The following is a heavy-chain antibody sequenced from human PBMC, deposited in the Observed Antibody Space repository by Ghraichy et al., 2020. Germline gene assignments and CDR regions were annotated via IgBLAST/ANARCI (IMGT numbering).Heavy chain of an antibody. D-gene: IGHD2-15*01. CDR3: ARLYCSGGSCYDYYYYGMDV. V-gene: IGHV4-31*03. CDR1: GGSVTSGAYY. Sequence: SLNISCTVSGGSVTSGAYYWTWIRQHPGEGLEWIGFVYYSGSTYNNPSLKSRVTISVDTSKNQFSLKLSSVTAADTAVYYCARLYCSGGSCYDYYYYGMDVWGQGTTVTVSS. CDR2: VYYSGST. J-gene: IGHJ6*02.